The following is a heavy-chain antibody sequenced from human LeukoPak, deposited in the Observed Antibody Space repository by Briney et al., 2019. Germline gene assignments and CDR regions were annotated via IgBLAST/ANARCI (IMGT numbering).Heavy chain of an antibody. Sequence: ASVKVSCKASGGTFSSYVINWVRQAPGQGLEWMGGIIPIFGTANYAQEFQGRVTITADKSTSTAYMELSSLRSEDTAVYYCARDGGWSGYLSYYYYMDVWGKGTTVTVSS. J-gene: IGHJ6*03. CDR2: IIPIFGTA. CDR1: GGTFSSYV. D-gene: IGHD3-3*01. CDR3: ARDGGWSGYLSYYYYMDV. V-gene: IGHV1-69*06.